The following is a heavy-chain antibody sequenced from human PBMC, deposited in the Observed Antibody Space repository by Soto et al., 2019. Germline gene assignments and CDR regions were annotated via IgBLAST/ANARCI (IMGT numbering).Heavy chain of an antibody. CDR1: GFTVSSKY. Sequence: PGGSLRIACAASGFTVSSKYMSWVRQAPGKGLEWVSVIYSDGSTYYADSVKGRFTISRDNSKNTLYLQMNSLRAEDTAVYYCATERGPTYYFDYWGQGTLVTVSS. CDR2: IYSDGST. V-gene: IGHV3-53*01. CDR3: ATERGPTYYFDY. J-gene: IGHJ4*02. D-gene: IGHD2-21*01.